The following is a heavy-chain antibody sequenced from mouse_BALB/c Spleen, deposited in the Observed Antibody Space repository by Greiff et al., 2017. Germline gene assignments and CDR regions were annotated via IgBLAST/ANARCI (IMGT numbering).Heavy chain of an antibody. J-gene: IGHJ4*01. Sequence: EVQGVESGGGLVQPGGSRKLSCAASGFTFSSFGMHWVRQAPEKGLEWVAYISSGSSTIYYADTVKGRFTISRDNPKNTLFLQMTSLRSEDTAMYYCARYQDAMDYWGQGTSVTVSS. CDR2: ISSGSSTI. CDR1: GFTFSSFG. V-gene: IGHV5-17*02. CDR3: ARYQDAMDY.